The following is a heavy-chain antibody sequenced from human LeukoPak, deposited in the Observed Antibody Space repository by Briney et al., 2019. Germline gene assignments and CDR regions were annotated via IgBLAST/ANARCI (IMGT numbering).Heavy chain of an antibody. J-gene: IGHJ4*02. Sequence: SGGSLRLSCAASGFTFSSYAMHWVRQAPGKGLEWVAVISYDGSNKYYADSVKGRFTISRDNSKNTLYLQMNSLRAEDTAVYYCARDSPTMRGTGCYFDYWGQGTLVTVSS. D-gene: IGHD3-22*01. CDR3: ARDSPTMRGTGCYFDY. CDR2: ISYDGSNK. V-gene: IGHV3-30*04. CDR1: GFTFSSYA.